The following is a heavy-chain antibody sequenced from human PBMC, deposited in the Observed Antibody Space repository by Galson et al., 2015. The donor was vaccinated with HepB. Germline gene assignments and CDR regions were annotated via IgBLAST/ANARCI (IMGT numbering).Heavy chain of an antibody. V-gene: IGHV3-23*01. CDR2: ISGSGGST. Sequence: SLRLSCAASGFTFSSYAMSWVRQAPGKGLEWVSAISGSGGSTYYADSMKGRFTISRDNTKNTLYLQMNSLRAEDTAVYYCAKAQTYYDFWSGYHPPWGQGTLVTVSS. CDR1: GFTFSSYA. CDR3: AKAQTYYDFWSGYHPP. J-gene: IGHJ5*02. D-gene: IGHD3-3*01.